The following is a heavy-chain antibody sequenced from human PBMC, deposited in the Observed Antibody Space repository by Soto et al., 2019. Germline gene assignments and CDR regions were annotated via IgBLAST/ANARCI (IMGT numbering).Heavy chain of an antibody. Sequence: QVQLVQSGAEVKKPGASVKVSCKASGYTFTSYAMHWVRQAPGQRLEWMGWINAGNGNTKYSQKFQGRVTITRDTSASKAYMELSSLRSEDTAVYYCAGDRNNWNNKTRDYYYYGMDVWGQGTTVTVSS. CDR2: INAGNGNT. D-gene: IGHD1-20*01. CDR1: GYTFTSYA. CDR3: AGDRNNWNNKTRDYYYYGMDV. V-gene: IGHV1-3*01. J-gene: IGHJ6*02.